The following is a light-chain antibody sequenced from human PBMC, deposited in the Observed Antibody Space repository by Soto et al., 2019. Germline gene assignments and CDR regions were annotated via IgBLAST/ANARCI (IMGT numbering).Light chain of an antibody. Sequence: EIVLTHSPGTLSLSPGERATRSCSASQSVISTYLAGYQHKPGQAPRLLIYGASRRATGIPDRFSGSGSGTYFTLTISRLEPEDFAVYYCHHYRDSLGTCGQGTKVEIK. CDR3: HHYRDSLGT. CDR1: QSVISTY. J-gene: IGKJ1*01. V-gene: IGKV3-20*01. CDR2: GAS.